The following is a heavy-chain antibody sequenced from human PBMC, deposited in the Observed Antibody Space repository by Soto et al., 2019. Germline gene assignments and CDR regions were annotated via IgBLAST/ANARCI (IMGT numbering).Heavy chain of an antibody. CDR1: GFTFSDYS. CDR3: ARQAARNYIDS. D-gene: IGHD6-6*01. V-gene: IGHV3-11*01. Sequence: GGSLRLSCVASGFTFSDYSMSWIRQAPGKGLEWLAFIDSRGRTLSYADSVRGRFTISRDNAENSVYLQMDSLRPDDTAVYYCARQAARNYIDSWGQGNSVTVSS. CDR2: IDSRGRTL. J-gene: IGHJ4*02.